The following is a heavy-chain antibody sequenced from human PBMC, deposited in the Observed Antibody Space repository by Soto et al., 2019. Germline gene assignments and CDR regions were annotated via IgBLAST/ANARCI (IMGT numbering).Heavy chain of an antibody. CDR1: GYSFTTYG. Sequence: QVQLVQSGAEVKNPGASVKVSCRAGGYSFTTYGISWVRQAPGEGLEWMGWISADSVNTQSAQKFQDRLTMTTDTSTSTAYIELGSLRSDDTAIYYCAREYCTSESCYGSDYWGQGTLVTVSS. D-gene: IGHD2-8*01. V-gene: IGHV1-18*01. CDR3: AREYCTSESCYGSDY. CDR2: ISADSVNT. J-gene: IGHJ4*02.